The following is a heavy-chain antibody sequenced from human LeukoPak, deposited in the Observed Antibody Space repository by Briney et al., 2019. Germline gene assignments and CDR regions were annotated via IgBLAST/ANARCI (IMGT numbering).Heavy chain of an antibody. CDR3: ARRRDYYDSSGYRYYYYYYMDV. Sequence: GGSLRLSCAASGFTFSDNYMSWIRQAPGKGLEWVSYISSSGSIYYADSVKGRFTISRDNAKNSLYLQMNSLRAEDTAVYYCARRRDYYDSSGYRYYYYYYMDVWGKGTTVTVSS. CDR1: GFTFSDNY. D-gene: IGHD3-22*01. V-gene: IGHV3-11*04. J-gene: IGHJ6*03. CDR2: ISSSGSI.